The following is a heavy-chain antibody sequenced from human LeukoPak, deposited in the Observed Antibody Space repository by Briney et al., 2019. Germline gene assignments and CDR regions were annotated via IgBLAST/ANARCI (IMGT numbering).Heavy chain of an antibody. CDR3: ARQSRGIGYWFDP. CDR1: GGSINISSYY. V-gene: IGHV4-39*01. D-gene: IGHD3-16*01. J-gene: IGHJ5*02. CDR2: TYYSGST. Sequence: PSETLSLICTVSGGSINISSYYWGWIRQPPGKGLEWIGSTYYSGSTYYTPSLKSRVTLSVDTSNNQFSLKLTSVTAADSAVYYCARQSRGIGYWFDPWGQGTLVTVSS.